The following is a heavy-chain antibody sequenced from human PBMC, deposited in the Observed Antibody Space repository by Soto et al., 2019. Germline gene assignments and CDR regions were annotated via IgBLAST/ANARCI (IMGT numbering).Heavy chain of an antibody. CDR3: ARIPLTRIAGRPAVGMDG. V-gene: IGHV2-26*01. J-gene: IGHJ6*02. CDR1: GFSLSNARMG. D-gene: IGHD6-6*01. CDR2: IFSNDEK. Sequence: QVTLKESGPVLVKPTETLTLTCTVSGFSLSNARMGVSWIRQPPGKALEWLAHIFSNDEKSYSTSLKSTLTISQDTSKSQVVLTMTNMDPVDTATYYCARIPLTRIAGRPAVGMDGWGQGTTVTVSS.